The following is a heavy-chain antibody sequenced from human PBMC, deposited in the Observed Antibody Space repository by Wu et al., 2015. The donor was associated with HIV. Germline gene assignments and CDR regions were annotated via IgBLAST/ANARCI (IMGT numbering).Heavy chain of an antibody. CDR1: HYNFARYG. V-gene: IGHV1-69-2*01. CDR2: VDPENGQT. D-gene: IGHD3-16*01. CDR3: ATSLEVSGFDF. Sequence: QLIQSGPEVKKPGASVEVSCKAVHYNFARYGITWVRQAPGKGLEWMGFVDPENGQTMLAAKFQDRVTITADTSKDTAYMDLGRLTPEDTAVYYCATSLEVSGFDFWGQGNAGHRLL. J-gene: IGHJ4*02.